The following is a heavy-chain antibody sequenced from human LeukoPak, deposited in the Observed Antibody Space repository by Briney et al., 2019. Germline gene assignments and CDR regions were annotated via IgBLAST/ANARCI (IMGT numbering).Heavy chain of an antibody. Sequence: PGGSLRLSCAASGFTFSDYYMSWIRQAPGKGLEWVSYISSSGSTIYYADSVKGRFTISRDNSKNTLYLQMNSLRAEDTAVYYCAKSRYGRYYYFDYWGQGTLVTVSS. CDR2: ISSSGSTI. J-gene: IGHJ4*02. D-gene: IGHD1-26*01. CDR3: AKSRYGRYYYFDY. V-gene: IGHV3-11*04. CDR1: GFTFSDYY.